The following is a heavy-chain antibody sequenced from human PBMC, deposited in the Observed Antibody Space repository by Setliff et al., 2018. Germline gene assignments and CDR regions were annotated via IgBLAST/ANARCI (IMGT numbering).Heavy chain of an antibody. V-gene: IGHV1-3*01. CDR3: AAPFGDLYDANTYYYGMDV. J-gene: IGHJ6*02. D-gene: IGHD3-10*01. Sequence: ASVKVSCKASGYTFTSYAMHWVRQAPGQRLEWMGWINAGNGNTKYSQKFQGRVTITRDTSASTAYMELSSLRSEDTAVYYCAAPFGDLYDANTYYYGMDVWGQGTTVTVSS. CDR2: INAGNGNT. CDR1: GYTFTSYA.